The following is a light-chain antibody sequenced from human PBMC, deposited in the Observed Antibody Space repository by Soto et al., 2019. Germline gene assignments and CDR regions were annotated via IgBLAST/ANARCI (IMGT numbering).Light chain of an antibody. J-gene: IGKJ4*01. CDR2: DAS. Sequence: EIVLTQSPATPSLSPGERATLSCRASQSVSSYFAWYQQKPGQTPRLLIYDASNRATGIPARFSGSGSGTDFTLTISSLEPEDFAVYYCQQRSNWPPTFGGGTKVEIK. CDR3: QQRSNWPPT. CDR1: QSVSSY. V-gene: IGKV3-11*01.